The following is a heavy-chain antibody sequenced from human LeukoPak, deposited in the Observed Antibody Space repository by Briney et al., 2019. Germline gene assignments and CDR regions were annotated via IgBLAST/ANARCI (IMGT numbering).Heavy chain of an antibody. CDR1: GGSISSGGYY. D-gene: IGHD2-21*01. V-gene: IGHV4-30-2*01. CDR3: AREPEGEEAPYYFDY. CDR2: IYHSGST. J-gene: IGHJ4*02. Sequence: PSETLSLTCTVSGGSISSGGYYWSWIRQPPGKGLEWIGYIYHSGSTYYNPSLKSRVTISVDRSKNQFSLKLSSVTAADTAVYYCAREPEGEEAPYYFDYWGQGTLVTVSS.